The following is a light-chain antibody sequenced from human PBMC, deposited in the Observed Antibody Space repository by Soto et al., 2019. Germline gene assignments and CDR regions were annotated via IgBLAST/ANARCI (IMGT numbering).Light chain of an antibody. V-gene: IGKV1-39*01. CDR1: QNVNTF. Sequence: IQMTQSPSSLSASAGDRVTITCRASQNVNTFFSWYQLKPGRVPRLLIYDTSTLQSGVPSRFSGSGSGTDFTLIINSLQPEDFATYYCQQSYSTPYSFGQGTRL. J-gene: IGKJ2*01. CDR2: DTS. CDR3: QQSYSTPYS.